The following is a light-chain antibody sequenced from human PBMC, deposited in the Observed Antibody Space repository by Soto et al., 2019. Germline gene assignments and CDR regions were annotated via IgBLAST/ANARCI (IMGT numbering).Light chain of an antibody. Sequence: QSVLTQPPSASLSPGQSVTISCTGTSSDIGAYNYVSWYQQHPGKAPQLMIYQINKRPSGVPDRFSGSRSGNTASLTVSGLQPEDEADYYCTSYAGNNNFVFGTGTKVTVL. J-gene: IGLJ1*01. CDR3: TSYAGNNNFV. CDR1: SSDIGAYNY. CDR2: QIN. V-gene: IGLV2-8*01.